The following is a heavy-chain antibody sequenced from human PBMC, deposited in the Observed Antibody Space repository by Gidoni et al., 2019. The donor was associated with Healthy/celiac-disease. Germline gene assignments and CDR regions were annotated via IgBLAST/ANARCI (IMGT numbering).Heavy chain of an antibody. V-gene: IGHV3-48*03. Sequence: EVPLVESGGGLVQPGGSLRLSCPASGFTFSSYEMNWVRQDSGKGLEWVSYMSSSGSTRYYADSVKGRFTITRDNAKNSLYLQMNSRRAEDTAVDYCARDILRFWDYWGQGTLVTVSS. D-gene: IGHD3-3*01. J-gene: IGHJ4*02. CDR2: MSSSGSTR. CDR3: ARDILRFWDY. CDR1: GFTFSSYE.